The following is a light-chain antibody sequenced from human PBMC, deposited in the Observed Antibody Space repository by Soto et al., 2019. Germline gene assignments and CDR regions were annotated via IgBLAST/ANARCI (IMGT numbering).Light chain of an antibody. CDR1: SNDIGGSNF. Sequence: QSALTQPPSASGSPGQSVTISCNGTSNDIGGSNFVSWYQQHPDKAPKLIIYEVTKRPSGVPDRFSAFKSGNTASLTVSGLQPEDEADYYCGSYAGSNNMLFGGGTKLTVL. J-gene: IGLJ2*01. V-gene: IGLV2-8*01. CDR2: EVT. CDR3: GSYAGSNNML.